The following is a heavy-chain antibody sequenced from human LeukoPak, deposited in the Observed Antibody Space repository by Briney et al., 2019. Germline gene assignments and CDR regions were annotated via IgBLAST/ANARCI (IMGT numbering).Heavy chain of an antibody. CDR2: IIPILGIA. V-gene: IGHV1-69*04. D-gene: IGHD4-17*01. J-gene: IGHJ6*02. Sequence: ASVKVSCKASGGTFSSYAISWVRQTPGQGLEWMGRIIPILGIANYAQKFQGRVTITADKSTSTAYMELSSLRSEDTAVYYCARWGGLRSYYYYYGMDVWGQGTTVTVSS. CDR1: GGTFSSYA. CDR3: ARWGGLRSYYYYYGMDV.